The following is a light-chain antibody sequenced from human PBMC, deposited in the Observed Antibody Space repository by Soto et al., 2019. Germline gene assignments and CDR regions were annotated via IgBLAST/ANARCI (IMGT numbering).Light chain of an antibody. Sequence: DIQMTQSPSSVSASVGDRVTMTCRVSQGINSWLDWYQQKPGKAPKLLIYAASSLQSGVPSRFSGSGSGTDFTLTISSLQPEDFATYYCPQANSFPFTFGPGTKVDIK. CDR2: AAS. CDR3: PQANSFPFT. CDR1: QGINSW. V-gene: IGKV1-12*01. J-gene: IGKJ3*01.